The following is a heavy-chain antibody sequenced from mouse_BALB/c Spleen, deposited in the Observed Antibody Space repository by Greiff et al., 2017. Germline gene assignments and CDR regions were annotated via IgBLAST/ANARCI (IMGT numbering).Heavy chain of an antibody. Sequence: EVKLMESGPGLVKPSQSLSLTCTVTGYSITSDYAWNWIRQFPGNKLEWMGYISYSGSTSYNPSLKSRISITRDTSKNQFFLQLNSVTTEDTATYYCAFITTGGRFAYWGQGTLVTVSA. CDR3: AFITTGGRFAY. CDR1: GYSITSDYA. V-gene: IGHV3-2*02. D-gene: IGHD1-1*01. CDR2: ISYSGST. J-gene: IGHJ3*01.